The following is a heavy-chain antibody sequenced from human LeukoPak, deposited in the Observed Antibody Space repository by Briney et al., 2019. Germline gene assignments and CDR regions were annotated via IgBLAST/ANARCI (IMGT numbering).Heavy chain of an antibody. CDR1: GFTFNKYA. V-gene: IGHV3-21*06. CDR3: ARDRIAVSGGDSFGY. Sequence: GGSLRLSCVASGFTFNKYAMNWVRQAPGKGLEWVSSISGSSTYIYYADSVKGRFTISRDNAKSSVNLQMNSLRADDTAVYYCARDRIAVSGGDSFGYWGQGTLVTVSP. CDR2: ISGSSTYI. J-gene: IGHJ4*02. D-gene: IGHD6-19*01.